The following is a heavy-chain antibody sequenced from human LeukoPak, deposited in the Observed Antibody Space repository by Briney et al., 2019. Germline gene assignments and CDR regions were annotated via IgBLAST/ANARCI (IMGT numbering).Heavy chain of an antibody. V-gene: IGHV4-59*01. CDR1: GGSISIYY. D-gene: IGHD1-26*01. J-gene: IGHJ4*02. Sequence: SETLSLTCSVSGGSISIYYWSWIRQPPGKGLEWIGYVYNSGSTDYNPSLKSRVTISVDTSKNQFSLKVNSVTASDTAVYYCVRDRELYYWGQGVLVTVSS. CDR2: VYNSGST. CDR3: VRDRELYY.